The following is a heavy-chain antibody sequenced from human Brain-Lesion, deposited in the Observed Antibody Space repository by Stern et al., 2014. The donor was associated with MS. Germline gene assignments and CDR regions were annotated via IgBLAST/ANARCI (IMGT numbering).Heavy chain of an antibody. Sequence: QVQLVQSGPGLVKPSGTLSLTCAVSGGSISSSNWWSWVRQSPGKGLEWIGESDHSGSTIYNPSLKSRVTVSVDKSKNRFSLNLGSVTPADPAVYFCARFPASRPHVFDSWGQGTLVTVSS. CDR3: ARFPASRPHVFDS. V-gene: IGHV4-4*02. D-gene: IGHD6-13*01. CDR2: SDHSGST. CDR1: GGSISSSNW. J-gene: IGHJ4*02.